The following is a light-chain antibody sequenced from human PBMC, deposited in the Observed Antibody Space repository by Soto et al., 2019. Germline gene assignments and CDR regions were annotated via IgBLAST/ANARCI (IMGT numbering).Light chain of an antibody. Sequence: DIQMTQSPSSLSASVRDRVTITCRASQGISTYLAWYQQKPGKVPKLLIYAASTLQSGVPSRFSGSGSGTDFTLTISSLQPEDVATYYGQKYDSAPWTFGQGTKVEIK. J-gene: IGKJ1*01. CDR2: AAS. CDR1: QGISTY. V-gene: IGKV1-27*01. CDR3: QKYDSAPWT.